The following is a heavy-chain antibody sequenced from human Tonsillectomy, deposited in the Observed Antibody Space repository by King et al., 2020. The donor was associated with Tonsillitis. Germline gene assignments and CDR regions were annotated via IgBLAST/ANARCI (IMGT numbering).Heavy chain of an antibody. CDR2: ISGISSYT. V-gene: IGHV3-21*01. D-gene: IGHD3-10*01. CDR3: TRDTGRV. J-gene: IGHJ6*04. Sequence: VQLVESGGDLVKPGGSLRLSCAASGFTFRDYSMNWVRLVPGKGLECVSSISGISSYTYYADSVTGRFTISRDNAKNSLYLQMNNLRAEDTAVYYCTRDTGRVWGEGTTVTVSS. CDR1: GFTFRDYS.